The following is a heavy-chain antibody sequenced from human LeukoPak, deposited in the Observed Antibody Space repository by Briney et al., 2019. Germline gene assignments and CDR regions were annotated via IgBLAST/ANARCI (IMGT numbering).Heavy chain of an antibody. CDR2: ISSSGSTI. Sequence: GGSLRLSCAASGFTVSSNYMTWVRQAPGKGLEWVSYISSSGSTIYYADSVKGRFTISRDNAKNSLYLQMNSLRAEDTAVYYCARGSDVLLWFGELRYWGQGTLVTVSS. CDR1: GFTVSSNY. V-gene: IGHV3-11*01. CDR3: ARGSDVLLWFGELRY. D-gene: IGHD3-10*01. J-gene: IGHJ4*02.